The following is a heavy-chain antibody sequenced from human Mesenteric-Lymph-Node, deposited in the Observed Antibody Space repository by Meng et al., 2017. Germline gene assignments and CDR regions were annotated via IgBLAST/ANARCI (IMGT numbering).Heavy chain of an antibody. D-gene: IGHD2-2*01. CDR1: VYSFNIYY. Sequence: QLVLAGCEVKRPGARVQVSCNASVYSFNIYYLHWVRQAPGQGLEGMGCVSPNRGSTNYALNFLGRVSMTADASTTTAYLDLRKLTSDATAIYYCAREGRESADTSFDNWGQGFLVTVSS. CDR3: AREGRESADTSFDN. J-gene: IGHJ4*02. V-gene: IGHV1-2*02. CDR2: VSPNRGST.